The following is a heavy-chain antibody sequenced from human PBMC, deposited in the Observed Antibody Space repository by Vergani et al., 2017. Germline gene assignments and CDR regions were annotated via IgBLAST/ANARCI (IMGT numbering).Heavy chain of an antibody. Sequence: QVQLVQSGAEVKKPGSSVKVSCKASGGTFSSYTISWVRQAPGQGLVWMGRIIPILGIANYAQKFQGRVTITADKSTSTAYMELSSLRSEDTAVYYCARDQSASFDYWGQGTLVTVSS. CDR3: ARDQSASFDY. CDR1: GGTFSSYT. V-gene: IGHV1-69*08. J-gene: IGHJ4*02. CDR2: IIPILGIA.